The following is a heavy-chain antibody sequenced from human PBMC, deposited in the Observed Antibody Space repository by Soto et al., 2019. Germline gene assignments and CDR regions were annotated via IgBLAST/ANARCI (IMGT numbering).Heavy chain of an antibody. J-gene: IGHJ6*02. CDR1: GFTFSNGW. Sequence: PGGSLRLSCEGSGFTFSNGWMTWVRQAPGKGLESGGRIKTNIDGGRIDYAAPVKGRFTISRDDSKNTLYLQMNSLKTEDTGVYYCTTNSVTDFYYYGMEVWGLGTTVTVSS. V-gene: IGHV3-15*01. CDR2: IKTNIDGGRI. CDR3: TTNSVTDFYYYGMEV.